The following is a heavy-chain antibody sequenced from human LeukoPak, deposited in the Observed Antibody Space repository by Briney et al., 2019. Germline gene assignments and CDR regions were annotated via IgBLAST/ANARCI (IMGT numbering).Heavy chain of an antibody. CDR2: IYYSGTT. CDR1: GGSISSSTYY. D-gene: IGHD1-1*01. CDR3: ARQNWNDVDGDY. Sequence: SETLSLTCTVPGGSISSSTYYWGWIRQPPGKGLEWIGSIYYSGTTYYNPSLKSRVTISVDTSKNQFSLKLSSVTAADTAVYYCARQNWNDVDGDYWGQGTLVTVSS. V-gene: IGHV4-39*01. J-gene: IGHJ4*02.